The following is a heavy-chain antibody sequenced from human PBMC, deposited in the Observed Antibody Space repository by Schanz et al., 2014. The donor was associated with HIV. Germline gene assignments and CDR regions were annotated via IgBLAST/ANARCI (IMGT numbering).Heavy chain of an antibody. CDR1: GYSFTGYY. CDR3: ARGDLCSGSSCYVGGY. J-gene: IGHJ4*02. D-gene: IGHD2-15*01. V-gene: IGHV1-2*02. CDR2: INPNSGVT. Sequence: QVQLVQSGPEVKKPGASVKVSCKASGYSFTGYYIHWVRQAPGQGLEWMGWINPNSGVTNYAQSFQGRVTMTRDSSTNTAYMEMMTLKSDDTAVYYCARGDLCSGSSCYVGGYWGQGALVTVSS.